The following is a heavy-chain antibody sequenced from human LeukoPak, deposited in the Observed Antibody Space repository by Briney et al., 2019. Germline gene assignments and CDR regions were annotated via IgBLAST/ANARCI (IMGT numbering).Heavy chain of an antibody. CDR1: GFTFSSYA. CDR2: ISGIGGST. V-gene: IGHV3-23*01. J-gene: IGHJ4*02. Sequence: GGSLRLSCAVSGFTFSSYAISWVRQAPGKGLEWVSAISGIGGSTYHAESLKGRFTISRDNSKNTLYLQRSILRAEDTAVYYCAKAMAPFYDYFDYWGQGTLVTVSS. D-gene: IGHD3-10*01. CDR3: AKAMAPFYDYFDY.